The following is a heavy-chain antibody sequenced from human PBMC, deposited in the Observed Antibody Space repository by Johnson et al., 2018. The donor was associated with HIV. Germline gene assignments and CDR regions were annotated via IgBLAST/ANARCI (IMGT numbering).Heavy chain of an antibody. CDR3: AVIAVAGGGAFDL. V-gene: IGHV3-9*01. CDR2: ISWNSGSI. D-gene: IGHD6-19*01. Sequence: VQVVESGGGLVQPGRSLRLSCAASGFTFDDYAMHWVRQAPGKGLEWVSGISWNSGSIGYADSVKGRFTISRDNAKNSLYLQMNSLRAEDTALYYCAVIAVAGGGAFDLWGQGTMVTVSS. CDR1: GFTFDDYA. J-gene: IGHJ3*01.